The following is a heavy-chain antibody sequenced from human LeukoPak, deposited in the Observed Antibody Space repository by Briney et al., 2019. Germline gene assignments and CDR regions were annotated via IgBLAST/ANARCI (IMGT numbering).Heavy chain of an antibody. D-gene: IGHD6-19*01. CDR1: GGSISSSSYY. CDR3: ARFSSGWYRGFDY. Sequence: KPSETLSLTCTVSGGSISSSSYYWGWIRQPPGKGLEWIGSIYYSGSTYYNPSLKSRVTISVDKSKNQFSLKLSSVTAADTAVYYCARFSSGWYRGFDYWGQGTLVTVSS. CDR2: IYYSGST. J-gene: IGHJ4*02. V-gene: IGHV4-39*07.